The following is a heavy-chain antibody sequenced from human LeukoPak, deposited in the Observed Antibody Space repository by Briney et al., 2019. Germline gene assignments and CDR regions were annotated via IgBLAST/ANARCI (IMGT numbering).Heavy chain of an antibody. J-gene: IGHJ4*02. CDR3: ARDRFYSRSGSYQIFDS. Sequence: SSETLSLTCTVSGDSISSYYWSWIRQPPGKGLEWIGYIYYSGSTNYNPSLKSRVTISVDTSKNQFSLKLSSVTAADTAVYYCARDRFYSRSGSYQIFDSWGQGTLVTVSS. CDR1: GDSISSYY. D-gene: IGHD3-10*01. CDR2: IYYSGST. V-gene: IGHV4-59*12.